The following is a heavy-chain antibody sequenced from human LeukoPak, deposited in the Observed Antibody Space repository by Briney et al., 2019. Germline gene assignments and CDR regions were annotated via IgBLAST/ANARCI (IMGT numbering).Heavy chain of an antibody. V-gene: IGHV3-30*18. CDR1: GFTFSSYG. Sequence: GRSLRLSCAASGFTFSSYGMHWVRQAPGKGLEWVAVISYDGSNKYYGDSVKGRFTISRDSSKNTLSLQMNSLRVEDTAVYYCAKEFRQQTNFDYWGQGTLVTVSS. CDR2: ISYDGSNK. D-gene: IGHD6-13*01. CDR3: AKEFRQQTNFDY. J-gene: IGHJ4*02.